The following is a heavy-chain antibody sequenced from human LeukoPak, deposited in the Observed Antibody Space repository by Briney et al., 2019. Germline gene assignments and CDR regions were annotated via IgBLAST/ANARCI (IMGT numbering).Heavy chain of an antibody. CDR3: AKDLGYSYGYDYYYGMDV. CDR2: ISGSGGST. V-gene: IGHV3-23*01. D-gene: IGHD5-18*01. CDR1: GFTFSTYS. J-gene: IGHJ6*02. Sequence: GGSLRLSCAVSGFTFSTYSMNWVRQAPGKGLEWVSAISGSGGSTYYADSVKGRFTISRDNSKNTLYLQMNSLRAEDTAVYCCAKDLGYSYGYDYYYGMDVWGQGTTVTVSS.